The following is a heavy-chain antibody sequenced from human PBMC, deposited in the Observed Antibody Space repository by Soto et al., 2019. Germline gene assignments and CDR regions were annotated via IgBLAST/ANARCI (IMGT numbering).Heavy chain of an antibody. Sequence: PSETLSLTCTVSGDSISTYYWTWIRQPPGKGLEWIGNIYYSGNTNYNPSLKSRVTISAHTSKNQFSLKLTSVTAADTAVYYCARQNRRIFRGVILTWGMDVWGQGTTVTVSS. CDR3: ARQNRRIFRGVILTWGMDV. J-gene: IGHJ6*02. CDR1: GDSISTYY. V-gene: IGHV4-59*08. D-gene: IGHD3-10*01. CDR2: IYYSGNT.